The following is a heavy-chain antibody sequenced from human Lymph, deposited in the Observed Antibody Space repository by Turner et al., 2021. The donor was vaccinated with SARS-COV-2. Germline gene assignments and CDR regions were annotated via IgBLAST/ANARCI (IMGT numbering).Heavy chain of an antibody. CDR3: ARGGLYYYDSSAYYGDAFDF. D-gene: IGHD3-22*01. Sequence: VQLVQSGAVEKEPGASVTVYSKASGYTCTGYYMNWVRQAPGQGLEWMGWINPDSGGTNYAQNCQDRVTMTRDTSISTAYMELSRLRSDDTAVYYCARGGLYYYDSSAYYGDAFDFWGQGTMVTVSS. CDR1: GYTCTGYY. J-gene: IGHJ3*01. V-gene: IGHV1-2*02. CDR2: INPDSGGT.